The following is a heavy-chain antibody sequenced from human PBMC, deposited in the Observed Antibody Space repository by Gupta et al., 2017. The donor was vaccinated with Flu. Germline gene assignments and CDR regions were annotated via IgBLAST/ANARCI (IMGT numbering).Heavy chain of an antibody. Sequence: EVQLVESGGGWVKPGGSLGLSCAASGFPFRDAWMSWVRQAPGKGLEWVGRIKSKTDDGTTDYAAPVKGRFTISRDDSTNTLYLQMSSLKTEDTAVYYCSTAGPKGYWGQGTLVTVSS. V-gene: IGHV3-15*01. D-gene: IGHD3-10*01. J-gene: IGHJ4*02. CDR2: IKSKTDDGTT. CDR1: GFPFRDAW. CDR3: STAGPKGY.